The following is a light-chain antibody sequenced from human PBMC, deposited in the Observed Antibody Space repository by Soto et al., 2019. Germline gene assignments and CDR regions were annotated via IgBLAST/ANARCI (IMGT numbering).Light chain of an antibody. V-gene: IGLV1-44*01. CDR3: AACDASMNGPL. Sequence: QSVLTQPPSASGTPGQRVTISCSGSSSNIGSNTVNWYQQLPGTAPKLLIYSNNQRPSGVPDRLSGSKSGTSASLAISGLQSWDEADYYSAACDASMNGPLFGGGTKLTVL. CDR1: SSNIGSNT. J-gene: IGLJ2*01. CDR2: SNN.